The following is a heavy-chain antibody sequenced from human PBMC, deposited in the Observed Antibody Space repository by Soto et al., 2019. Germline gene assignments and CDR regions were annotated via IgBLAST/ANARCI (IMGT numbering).Heavy chain of an antibody. CDR1: GFTFSSYA. V-gene: IGHV3-23*01. CDR3: AKVREQLAFESFFDP. CDR2: ISGSGGST. Sequence: SGGSLRLSCAASGFTFSSYAMSWVRQAPGKGLEWVSAISGSGGSTYYADSVKGRYTISRDNSKNTLYLQMNSLRAEDTAVYYCAKVREQLAFESFFDPWGQGTLVTVSS. J-gene: IGHJ5*02. D-gene: IGHD6-6*01.